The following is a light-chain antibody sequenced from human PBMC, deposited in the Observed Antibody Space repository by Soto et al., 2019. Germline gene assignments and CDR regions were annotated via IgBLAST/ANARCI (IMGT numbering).Light chain of an antibody. J-gene: IGKJ1*01. V-gene: IGKV1D-8*03. CDR3: QQYNSLWT. CDR2: AAS. CDR1: QGISSY. Sequence: VIWMTQSPSLLSSSTGDRVTLSCRMSQGISSYLAWYQQKPGKAPELLIYAASTLQSGVPSRLSGSGSGTEFTLTISSMQPDDFATYYCQQYNSLWTFGQGTKVDIK.